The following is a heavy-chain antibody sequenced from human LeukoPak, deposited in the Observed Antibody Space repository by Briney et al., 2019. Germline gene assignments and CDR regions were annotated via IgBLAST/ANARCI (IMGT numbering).Heavy chain of an antibody. Sequence: SVKVSCKASGGTFSSYAISWVRQAPGQGLEWMGRIIPILGIANYAQKFQGRVTITADKSTSTAYMELSSLRSEDTAVYYCARLVEWASDFDYWGQGTLVTVSS. CDR1: GGTFSSYA. V-gene: IGHV1-69*04. J-gene: IGHJ4*02. D-gene: IGHD2-15*01. CDR2: IIPILGIA. CDR3: ARLVEWASDFDY.